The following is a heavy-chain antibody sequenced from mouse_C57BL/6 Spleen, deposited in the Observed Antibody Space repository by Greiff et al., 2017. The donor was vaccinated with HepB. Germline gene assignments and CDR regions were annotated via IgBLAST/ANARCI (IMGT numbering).Heavy chain of an antibody. CDR3: ARGRSSYAMDY. J-gene: IGHJ4*01. V-gene: IGHV1-72*01. Sequence: QVQLQQPGAELVKPGASVKLSCKASGYTFTSYWMHWVKQRPGLGLEWIGRIDPNSGGTKYNEKFKSKATLTVDKPSSTAYMQLSSLTSEDSAVYYCARGRSSYAMDYWGQGTSVTVSS. CDR2: IDPNSGGT. CDR1: GYTFTSYW.